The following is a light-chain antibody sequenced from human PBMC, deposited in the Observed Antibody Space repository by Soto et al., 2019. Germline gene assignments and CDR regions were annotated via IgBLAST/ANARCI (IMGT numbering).Light chain of an antibody. CDR1: QDISNY. Sequence: DIQMTQFPSSLSASVGDRVTITCQASQDISNYLNWYQQKPGKVPKRLIYDASNLETGVPPRFSGSGSGTDFTFTISSLQPEDIATYYCQQYDNLPSITFGQGRRLEIK. CDR3: QQYDNLPSIT. J-gene: IGKJ5*01. CDR2: DAS. V-gene: IGKV1-33*01.